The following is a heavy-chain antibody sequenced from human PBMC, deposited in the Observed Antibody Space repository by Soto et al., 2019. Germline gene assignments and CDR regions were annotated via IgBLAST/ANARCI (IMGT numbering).Heavy chain of an antibody. CDR3: AKVSRETAAGIQDY. V-gene: IGHV3-23*01. D-gene: IGHD6-13*01. CDR1: GFTFSSYA. CDR2: ISDSGGST. J-gene: IGHJ4*02. Sequence: PGGSLRLSCAASGFTFSSYAMSWVRQAPGKGLEWVSTISDSGGSTFYADYVKGRFTVPRDNSKNTLYLQMNSLRADDTAIYYCAKVSRETAAGIQDYWGQGTLVTVSS.